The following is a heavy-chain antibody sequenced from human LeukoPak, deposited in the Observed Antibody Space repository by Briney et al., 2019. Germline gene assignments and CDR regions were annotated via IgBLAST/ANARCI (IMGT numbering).Heavy chain of an antibody. Sequence: ASVKVSCKASGYSFTGYYVHWVRKAPGQGLEWMGWINPSSGGTNYAQNLQGRVTMTRDTSISTAYMELRSLRSDDAAVYYCARTNYYDSSGYFLGYWGQGTLVTASS. CDR1: GYSFTGYY. J-gene: IGHJ4*02. CDR2: INPSSGGT. V-gene: IGHV1-2*02. D-gene: IGHD3-22*01. CDR3: ARTNYYDSSGYFLGY.